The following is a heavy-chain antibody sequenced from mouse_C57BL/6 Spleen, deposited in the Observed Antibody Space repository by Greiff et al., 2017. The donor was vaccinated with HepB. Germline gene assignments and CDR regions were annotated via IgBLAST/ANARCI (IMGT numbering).Heavy chain of an antibody. Sequence: EVKLEESGGGLVQPGGSMKLSCVASGFTFSNYWMNWVRQSPEKGLEWVAQIRLKSDNYATHYAESVKGRFTISRDDSKSSVYLQMNNLRAEDTGIYYGTGGNWEGAWFAYWGQGTLVTVSA. CDR2: IRLKSDNYAT. J-gene: IGHJ3*01. CDR3: TGGNWEGAWFAY. CDR1: GFTFSNYW. V-gene: IGHV6-3*01. D-gene: IGHD4-1*01.